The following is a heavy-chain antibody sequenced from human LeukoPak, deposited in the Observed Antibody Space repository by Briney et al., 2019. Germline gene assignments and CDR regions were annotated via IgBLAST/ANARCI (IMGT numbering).Heavy chain of an antibody. CDR3: AKHYDILTGHELGFDY. J-gene: IGHJ4*02. D-gene: IGHD3-9*01. V-gene: IGHV3-23*01. CDR1: GFTFSSYG. CDR2: ISGSGGST. Sequence: GGSLRLSCAASGFTFSSYGMSWVRQAPGKGLEWVSAISGSGGSTYYADSVKGRFTISRDNSKNTLYLQMNSLRAEDTAAYYCAKHYDILTGHELGFDYWGQGTLVTVSS.